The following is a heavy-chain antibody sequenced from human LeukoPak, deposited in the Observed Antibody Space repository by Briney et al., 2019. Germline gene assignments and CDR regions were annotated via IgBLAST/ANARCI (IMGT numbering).Heavy chain of an antibody. D-gene: IGHD3-22*01. CDR1: GGSISSYY. CDR2: IYYSGST. Sequence: PSETLSLTCTVSGGSISSYYWSWIRQPPGKGLEWIGYIYYSGSTNYNPSLKSRVTISVDTSKNQLSLKLSSVTAADTAVYYCARDSPNRNYYDSSGLFDYWGQGTLVTVSS. V-gene: IGHV4-59*01. J-gene: IGHJ4*02. CDR3: ARDSPNRNYYDSSGLFDY.